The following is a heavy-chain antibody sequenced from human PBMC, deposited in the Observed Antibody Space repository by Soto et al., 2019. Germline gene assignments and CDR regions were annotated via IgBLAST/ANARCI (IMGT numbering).Heavy chain of an antibody. CDR3: MRQLGVDADNWFHP. CDR1: GYTFTSYW. Sequence: GESMKLACVASGYTFTSYWIGWVRPMPGKGLEWMGIIYPGDSDTRYSPSFRGQVTISADKSISTAYLQWSSLKASDTAMYYCMRQLGVDADNWFHPWGQGTLVTVSS. V-gene: IGHV5-51*01. D-gene: IGHD2-8*01. CDR2: IYPGDSDT. J-gene: IGHJ5*02.